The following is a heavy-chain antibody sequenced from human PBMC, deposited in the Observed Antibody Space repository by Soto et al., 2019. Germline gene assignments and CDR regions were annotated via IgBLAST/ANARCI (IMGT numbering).Heavy chain of an antibody. CDR3: AAGEGSSTKLDRYYLDF. V-gene: IGHV4-59*01. CDR1: VVSMRNYS. J-gene: IGHJ4*02. D-gene: IGHD6-13*01. CDR2: IHYSGTT. Sequence: PSETLTLTCTSSVVSMRNYSWTWVRQPPGKGLEWIGYIHYSGTTSSFPSYNPSLRSRFTISEDTSKNQFSLKLLSVTNADAGVYFWAAGEGSSTKLDRYYLDFWGQGTRVTVSS.